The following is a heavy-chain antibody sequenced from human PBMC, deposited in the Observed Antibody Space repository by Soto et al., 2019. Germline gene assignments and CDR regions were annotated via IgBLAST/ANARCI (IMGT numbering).Heavy chain of an antibody. V-gene: IGHV5-10-1*01. CDR1: GYSFTSYW. CDR3: AGQGYCSSTSCYYYYGMDV. J-gene: IGHJ6*02. Sequence: GESLKISCKGSGYSFTSYWISWVRQMPGKGLEWMGRIDPSDSYTNYSPSFQGHVTISADKSISTAYLQWSSLKASDTAMYYCAGQGYCSSTSCYYYYGMDVWGQGTTVTVSS. CDR2: IDPSDSYT. D-gene: IGHD2-2*01.